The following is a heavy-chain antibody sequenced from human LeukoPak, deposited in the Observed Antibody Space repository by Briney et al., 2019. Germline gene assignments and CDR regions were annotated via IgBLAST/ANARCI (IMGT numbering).Heavy chain of an antibody. Sequence: ASVKVSCKASGYTFTSYYIHWVRHAPGQGLEWMGIINYSGGSTSYAQKFQGRVTMTRDTSTSTVYMELSSLRSEDTAVYYCARDAERWLRGNDYWGQGTLVTVSS. V-gene: IGHV1-46*01. D-gene: IGHD5-12*01. CDR1: GYTFTSYY. CDR3: ARDAERWLRGNDY. J-gene: IGHJ4*02. CDR2: INYSGGST.